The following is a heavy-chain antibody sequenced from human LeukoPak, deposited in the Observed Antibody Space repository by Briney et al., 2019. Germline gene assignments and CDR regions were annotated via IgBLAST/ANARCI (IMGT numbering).Heavy chain of an antibody. V-gene: IGHV3-30*18. CDR2: ISHDGSTK. D-gene: IGHD2-15*01. CDR3: AKQGDEYTPELDY. J-gene: IGHJ4*02. CDR1: GFTFSSYW. Sequence: GGSLRLSCAASGFTFSSYWMSWVRQAPGKGLEWVAVISHDGSTKKYADAVKGRFTISSDKSKNTVYLQMNSLRPEDTAVYYCAKQGDEYTPELDYWGQGTLVTVSS.